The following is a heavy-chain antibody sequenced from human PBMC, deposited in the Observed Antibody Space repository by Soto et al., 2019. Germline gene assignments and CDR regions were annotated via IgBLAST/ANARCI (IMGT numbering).Heavy chain of an antibody. Sequence: AAVKVSCKDSCYTLSNYGISWVRQAPGQGLEWMGWISAYNGNTNYAQKLQGRVTMTTDTSTSTAYMELRSLRSDDTAVYYCARDSKYYFDYWGQGTLVTVSS. CDR1: CYTLSNYG. CDR3: ARDSKYYFDY. V-gene: IGHV1-18*01. J-gene: IGHJ4*02. CDR2: ISAYNGNT.